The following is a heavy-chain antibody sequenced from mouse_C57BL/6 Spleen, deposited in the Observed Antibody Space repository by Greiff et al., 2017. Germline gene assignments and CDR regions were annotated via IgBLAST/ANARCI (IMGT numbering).Heavy chain of an antibody. V-gene: IGHV7-3*01. CDR2: ISNKADGNTT. CDR3: ARLITTKGFGY. CDR1: GFTFTDYY. D-gene: IGHD1-1*01. J-gene: IGHJ3*01. Sequence: EVMLVESGAGLVQPGASLSLSCAASGFTFTDYYMRWVRQTPGKALEWMGFISNKADGNTTEYSVAMKGRFTISRDNSKNILYLQMNALRAEDSATYYCARLITTKGFGYWGQGTLVTVSA.